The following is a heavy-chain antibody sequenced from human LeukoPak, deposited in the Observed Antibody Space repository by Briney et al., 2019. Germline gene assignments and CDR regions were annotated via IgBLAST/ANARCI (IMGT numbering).Heavy chain of an antibody. CDR2: ISYDGNNK. Sequence: GGSLRLSCAASGFTFSSYGMHWVRQAPGKGLEWVAVISYDGNNKYYADSVKGRFTISRDNSKNTLYLQMDNLRAEDAAVYYCAKYQRQWLPKGGFDYWGQGTLVTVSS. CDR3: AKYQRQWLPKGGFDY. V-gene: IGHV3-30*18. D-gene: IGHD6-19*01. J-gene: IGHJ4*02. CDR1: GFTFSSYG.